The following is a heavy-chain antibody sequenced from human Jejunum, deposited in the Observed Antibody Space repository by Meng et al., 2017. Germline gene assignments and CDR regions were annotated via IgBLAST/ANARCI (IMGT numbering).Heavy chain of an antibody. Sequence: SETLSLTCTASGASIGSSRYYWGWVRQPPGKGLEWIGGIYYTGVTYYNLSLRTRVTMSIDTSESHFFLKLTSVTAADTAVYFCVRNYFGSSDYIYFFDYWGQGTLVTVSS. CDR1: GASIGSSRYY. CDR3: VRNYFGSSDYIYFFDY. D-gene: IGHD3-22*01. CDR2: IYYTGVT. V-gene: IGHV4-39*07. J-gene: IGHJ4*02.